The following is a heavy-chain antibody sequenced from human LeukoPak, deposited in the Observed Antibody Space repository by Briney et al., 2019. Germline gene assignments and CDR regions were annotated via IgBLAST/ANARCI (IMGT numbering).Heavy chain of an antibody. V-gene: IGHV4-30-4*08. CDR1: GGSISSGDYY. D-gene: IGHD4/OR15-4a*01. CDR3: AREPPGARYYDY. CDR2: IYYSGST. Sequence: PSETLSLTCTVSGGSISSGDYYWSWIRQPPGKGLEWIGYIYYSGSTYYNPSLKSRVTISVDTSKNQFSLKLSSVTAADTAVYYCAREPPGARYYDYWGQGTLVTISS. J-gene: IGHJ4*02.